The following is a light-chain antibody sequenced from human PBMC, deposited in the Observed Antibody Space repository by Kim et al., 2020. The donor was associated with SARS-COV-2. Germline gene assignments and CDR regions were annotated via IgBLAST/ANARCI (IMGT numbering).Light chain of an antibody. CDR3: QQYGSSPGT. J-gene: IGKJ1*01. CDR2: GAS. V-gene: IGKV3-20*01. CDR1: QTVSNRY. Sequence: EIVLTQSPGTLSLSPGERATLSCRASQTVSNRYLAWYQQKPGQSPRLLIYGASSRATDIPDRFSGSGSGTDFTLTISRLEPEDFAVYYCQQYGSSPGTFGQGTKVDIK.